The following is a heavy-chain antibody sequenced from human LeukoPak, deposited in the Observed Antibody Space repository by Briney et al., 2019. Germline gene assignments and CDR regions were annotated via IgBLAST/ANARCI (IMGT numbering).Heavy chain of an antibody. CDR3: AKDPNGDYVGAFDM. D-gene: IGHD4-17*01. V-gene: IGHV3-21*04. CDR1: GFTFRRYD. CDR2: ISSSMISI. Sequence: GGSLRLSCASSGFTFRRYDMNWVRQAPGKGLEWVSFISSSMISIHYADSVQGRFTISRDNSKNTLFLQMNSLRAEDTAVYYCAKDPNGDYVGAFDMWGQGTMVTVSS. J-gene: IGHJ3*02.